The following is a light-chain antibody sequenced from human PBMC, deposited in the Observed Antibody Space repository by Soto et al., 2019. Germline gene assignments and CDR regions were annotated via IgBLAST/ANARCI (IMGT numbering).Light chain of an antibody. CDR3: QVWDSISDHFV. J-gene: IGLJ1*01. V-gene: IGLV3-21*02. CDR2: DDN. Sequence: SYELTQPPSVSVAPGQTARISCGGNNIGSKSVHWFQQKPGQAPVLVVYDDNDRPSGIPERFSGSNSGNTATLTISRVEAGDEADYYCQVWDSISDHFVFGTGTKVTV. CDR1: NIGSKS.